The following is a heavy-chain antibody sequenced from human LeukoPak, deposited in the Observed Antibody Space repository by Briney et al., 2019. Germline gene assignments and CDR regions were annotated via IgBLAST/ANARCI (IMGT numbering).Heavy chain of an antibody. Sequence: ASVKVSCKASGYTFTSYDINWVRQATGQGLEWMGWMNPNSGNTGYAQKFQGRVTMTRDTSISTAYMELSRLRSDDTAVYYCARWPSKTPSKVFDYWGQGTLVTVSS. CDR1: GYTFTSYD. V-gene: IGHV1-8*01. J-gene: IGHJ4*02. CDR3: ARWPSKTPSKVFDY. CDR2: MNPNSGNT.